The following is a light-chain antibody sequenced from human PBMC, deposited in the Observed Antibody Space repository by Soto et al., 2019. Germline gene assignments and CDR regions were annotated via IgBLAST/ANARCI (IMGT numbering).Light chain of an antibody. J-gene: IGKJ4*01. CDR2: DAS. V-gene: IGKV1-5*01. Sequence: DIQMTQSPSTLSASIGDRVTITCRASQSIGSWLAWYQQKPGKAPKLLIYDASSLESGVPSRFSGSGSGTEFTLIISSLQPDDFATYYCQQGYSFPVTFGGGTKVDIK. CDR1: QSIGSW. CDR3: QQGYSFPVT.